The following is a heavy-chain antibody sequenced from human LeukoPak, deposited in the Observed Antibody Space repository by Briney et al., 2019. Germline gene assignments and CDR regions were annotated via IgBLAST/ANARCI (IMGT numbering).Heavy chain of an antibody. Sequence: GGSLRPSCAASGFTFSSYGMHWVRQAPGKGLEWVAFIRYDGSNKYYADSVKGRFTISRDNSKNTLYLQMNSLRAEDTAVYYCAKDITMIVVDDYWGQGTLVTVSS. CDR1: GFTFSSYG. J-gene: IGHJ4*02. CDR3: AKDITMIVVDDY. D-gene: IGHD3-22*01. CDR2: IRYDGSNK. V-gene: IGHV3-30*02.